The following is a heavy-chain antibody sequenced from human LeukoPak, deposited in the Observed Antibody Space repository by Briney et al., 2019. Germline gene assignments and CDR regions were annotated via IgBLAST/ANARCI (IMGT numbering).Heavy chain of an antibody. D-gene: IGHD3-9*01. V-gene: IGHV1-46*01. CDR2: IYTSGGGT. CDR1: GYSFTSYY. J-gene: IGHJ4*02. CDR3: ARYGYYDILTGYYPDY. Sequence: ASVKVSCKASGYSFTSYYMHWVRQAPGQGLEWMGVIYTSGGGTTYAQKFQGRVTMTRDTSTSTVYMELSSLRSEDTAVYYCARYGYYDILTGYYPDYWGQGTLVTVSS.